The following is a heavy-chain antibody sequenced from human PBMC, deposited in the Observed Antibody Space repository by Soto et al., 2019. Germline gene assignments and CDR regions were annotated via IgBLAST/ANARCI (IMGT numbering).Heavy chain of an antibody. D-gene: IGHD2-8*01. Sequence: PGGSLRLSCAASGFTFSSYGMHWVRQAPGKGPEWVAVISYDGSNKYYADSVKGRFTISRDNSKNTLYLQMNSLRAEDTAVYYCAKDLRDCTNGVCPGGYYYYGMDVWGQGTTVTVSS. J-gene: IGHJ6*02. CDR2: ISYDGSNK. CDR3: AKDLRDCTNGVCPGGYYYYGMDV. V-gene: IGHV3-30*18. CDR1: GFTFSSYG.